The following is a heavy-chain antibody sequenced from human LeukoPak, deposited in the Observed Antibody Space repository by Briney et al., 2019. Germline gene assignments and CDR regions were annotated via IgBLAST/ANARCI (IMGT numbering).Heavy chain of an antibody. Sequence: GGSLRLSCAASGYTFRNYWMTWVRQVPGKGLEWVANIKEDGSDKNYVDSVKGRFTISRDNAKNSLFLKMISLRAEDTAVYYCARDASPYDSGGYYYDAFDIWGRGTMVTVSS. CDR1: GYTFRNYW. CDR3: ARDASPYDSGGYYYDAFDI. J-gene: IGHJ3*02. D-gene: IGHD3-22*01. V-gene: IGHV3-7*01. CDR2: IKEDGSDK.